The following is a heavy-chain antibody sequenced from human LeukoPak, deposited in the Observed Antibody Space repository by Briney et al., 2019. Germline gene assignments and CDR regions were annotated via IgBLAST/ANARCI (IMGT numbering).Heavy chain of an antibody. CDR1: GGTFSSYA. D-gene: IGHD3-10*01. CDR2: IIPILGIA. J-gene: IGHJ4*02. Sequence: SVKVSCKASGGTFSSYAISWVRQAPGQGLEWMGRIIPILGIANYAQKFQGRVTITADKSTSTAYMELSSLRSEDTAVYYCARDVIGSGRAEFDYWAREPWSPSPQ. V-gene: IGHV1-69*04. CDR3: ARDVIGSGRAEFDY.